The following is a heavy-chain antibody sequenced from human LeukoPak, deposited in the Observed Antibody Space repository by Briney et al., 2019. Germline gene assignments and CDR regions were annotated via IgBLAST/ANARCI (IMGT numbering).Heavy chain of an antibody. V-gene: IGHV1-8*03. CDR3: ARGFSVSSYYYDR. Sequence: ASVKVSCKASGYTFTGYYMHWVRQAPGQGLEWMGWMNPNSGNTGYAQKFQGRVTITRNTSISTAYMELSSLRSEDTAVYYCARGFSVSSYYYDRWGQGTLVTVSS. J-gene: IGHJ4*02. CDR1: GYTFTGYY. CDR2: MNPNSGNT. D-gene: IGHD3-22*01.